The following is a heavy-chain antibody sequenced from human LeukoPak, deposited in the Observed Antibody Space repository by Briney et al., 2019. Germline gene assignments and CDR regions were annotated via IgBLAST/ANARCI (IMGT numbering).Heavy chain of an antibody. V-gene: IGHV3-23*01. D-gene: IGHD5-18*01. CDR2: ISGNGGST. CDR3: AKLDGYSHGLMAKFDY. Sequence: GGSLRLSCAASGFTFSSYAMSWVRQAPGKGLEWVSAISGNGGSTYYADSVKGRFTISRDNSKNTLYLQMNSLRAEDTAVYYCAKLDGYSHGLMAKFDYWGQGTLVTVSS. J-gene: IGHJ4*02. CDR1: GFTFSSYA.